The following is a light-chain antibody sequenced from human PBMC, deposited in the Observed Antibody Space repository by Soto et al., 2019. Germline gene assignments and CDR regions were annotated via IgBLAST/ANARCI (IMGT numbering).Light chain of an antibody. CDR2: GNT. V-gene: IGLV1-40*01. CDR1: GSNIGANYD. Sequence: QSVLTQPPSVSGASGQRVTISCTGSGSNIGANYDVHWYQQFPGTAPKLLIYGNTSRPSGVPDRFSGSKSGASASLAITGLQAEDEADYYCCSYARGSRAFGGGTKVTVL. J-gene: IGLJ3*02. CDR3: CSYARGSRA.